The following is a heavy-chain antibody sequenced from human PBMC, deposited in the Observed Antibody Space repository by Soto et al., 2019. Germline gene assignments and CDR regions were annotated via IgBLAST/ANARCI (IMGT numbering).Heavy chain of an antibody. CDR1: GGSISSSSYY. V-gene: IGHV4-39*01. CDR2: IYYSGST. J-gene: IGHJ6*02. Sequence: SETLSLTCTVSGGSISSSSYYWGWIRQPPGKGLEWIGSIYYSGSTYYNPSLKSRVTISVDTSKNQFSLKLSSVTAADTAVYYSARLMLLPTPAHNYYYGRDVRGQVPTVTVAS. D-gene: IGHD3-16*01. CDR3: ARLMLLPTPAHNYYYGRDV.